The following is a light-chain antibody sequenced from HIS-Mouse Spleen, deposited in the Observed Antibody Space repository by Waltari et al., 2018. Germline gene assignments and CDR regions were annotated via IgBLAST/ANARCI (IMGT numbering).Light chain of an antibody. CDR3: QQYYTTPYT. CDR2: WAS. J-gene: IGKJ2*01. CDR1: QSVLYSSNNKNY. Sequence: DIVMTQSPDSLAVSLCERATINCNSSQSVLYSSNNKNYLAWYQQKPGQHPKLLIYWASTRESGVPDRFSGSGSGTDFTLTISSLQAEDVAVYYCQQYYTTPYTFGQGTKLEIK. V-gene: IGKV4-1*01.